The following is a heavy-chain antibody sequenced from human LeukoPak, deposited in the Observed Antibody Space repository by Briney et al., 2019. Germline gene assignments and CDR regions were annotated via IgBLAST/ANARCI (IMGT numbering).Heavy chain of an antibody. CDR3: ASQSLGRYYDFWSARLAPDGGDY. D-gene: IGHD3-3*01. J-gene: IGHJ4*02. V-gene: IGHV3-74*01. Sequence: PGXSLRLSCAASGFTFSSYWMHWVRHAPGKGLVWVSRINSDGSSTIYTDSVKGRFTISRDNAKNTLYLQMNSLRAEDTAVYYCASQSLGRYYDFWSARLAPDGGDYWGQGTLVTVSS. CDR1: GFTFSSYW. CDR2: INSDGSST.